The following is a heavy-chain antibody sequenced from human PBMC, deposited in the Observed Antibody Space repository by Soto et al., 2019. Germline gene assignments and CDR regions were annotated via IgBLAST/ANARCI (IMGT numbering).Heavy chain of an antibody. Sequence: PSETLSLTCAVYGGSFSAHYWNWIRQTPGKGLEWIGEVTQSGTTNYNLSLKSRVTMSVDTSKSQFSLNLISVTAADTAVYYCARSYSSPFDPWGQGTLVTVSS. D-gene: IGHD6-13*01. CDR1: GGSFSAHY. CDR3: ARSYSSPFDP. CDR2: VTQSGTT. V-gene: IGHV4-34*01. J-gene: IGHJ5*02.